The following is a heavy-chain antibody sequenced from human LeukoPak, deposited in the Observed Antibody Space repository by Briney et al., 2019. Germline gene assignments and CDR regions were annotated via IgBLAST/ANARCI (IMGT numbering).Heavy chain of an antibody. CDR3: ARVFDSGSQAYFYYMDV. D-gene: IGHD3-10*01. CDR2: FYDSGSS. J-gene: IGHJ6*03. Sequence: PSETLSLTCTVSGGSITSNHWSWIRQPPGKGLEWVGYFYDSGSSNYNPSLKSRVTISGDTSKNQFSLKMSSVTAADTAVYYCARVFDSGSQAYFYYMDVWGKGTTVTISS. V-gene: IGHV4-59*12. CDR1: GGSITSNH.